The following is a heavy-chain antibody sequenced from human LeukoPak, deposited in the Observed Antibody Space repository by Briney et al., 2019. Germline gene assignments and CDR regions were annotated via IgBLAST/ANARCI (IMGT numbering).Heavy chain of an antibody. D-gene: IGHD1-26*01. CDR1: GGSMNNYY. CDR2: IDYRGSP. J-gene: IGHJ4*02. CDR3: ARQLGRTGSGSYSD. Sequence: SETLSLTCTVSGGSMNNYYWSWIRQPPGKGMEYIGSIDYRGSPKYNPSLKSRVTISVDTAKNQFSLRLSSVTAADTAVYYCARQLGRTGSGSYSDWGQGTVVTVSS. V-gene: IGHV4-59*08.